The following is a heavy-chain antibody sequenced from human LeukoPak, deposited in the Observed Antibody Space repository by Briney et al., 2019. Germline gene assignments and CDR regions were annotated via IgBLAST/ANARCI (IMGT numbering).Heavy chain of an antibody. CDR1: GFTVSSNY. D-gene: IGHD3-10*01. CDR3: ARDEGHGAGSSPAKDRFDP. V-gene: IGHV3-66*01. J-gene: IGHJ5*02. Sequence: GGSLRLSCAASGFTVSSNYISWVRQAPGKGLEWVSVIYSGGSTYYADSVKGRFTISRDNSRNTLYLQMNSLRAEDTAEYYCARDEGHGAGSSPAKDRFDPWGQGTLVTVSS. CDR2: IYSGGST.